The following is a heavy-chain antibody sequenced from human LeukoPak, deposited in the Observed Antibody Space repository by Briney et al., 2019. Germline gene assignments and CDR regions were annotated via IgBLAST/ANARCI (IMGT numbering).Heavy chain of an antibody. D-gene: IGHD3-10*01. CDR2: IDSCDACT. J-gene: IGHJ4*02. V-gene: IGHV5-10-1*01. Sequence: GESLRISCKGSGYSFTSYWISWVRQMPGEGLEWMGRIDSCDACTNYSPSFQGHVTISADTSMSTAYLQWSSLKASDTAMYYCARRNTMVRGVIQEPFDYWGQGTLVTVSS. CDR3: ARRNTMVRGVIQEPFDY. CDR1: GYSFTSYW.